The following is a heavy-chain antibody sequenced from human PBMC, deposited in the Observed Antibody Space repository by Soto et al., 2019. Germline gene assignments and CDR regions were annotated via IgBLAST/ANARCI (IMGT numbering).Heavy chain of an antibody. CDR1: GFTFSSYA. V-gene: IGHV3-23*01. Sequence: GGSLRLSCAASGFTFSSYAMSWVRQAPGKGLEWVSVISYNGSSTYYADSVKGRFTISRDNSKNTLYLQMNSLRAEDTAVYYCAKDPAMYSSGRNWFDPWXQGTLVTVSS. D-gene: IGHD6-19*01. CDR3: AKDPAMYSSGRNWFDP. CDR2: ISYNGSST. J-gene: IGHJ5*02.